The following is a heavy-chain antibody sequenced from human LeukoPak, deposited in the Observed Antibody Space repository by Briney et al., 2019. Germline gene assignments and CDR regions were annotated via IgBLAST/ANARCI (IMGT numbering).Heavy chain of an antibody. D-gene: IGHD3-16*02. CDR3: AKDLDVWGSYRPPDDY. CDR1: GFTFSSYA. V-gene: IGHV3-23*01. J-gene: IGHJ4*02. CDR2: ISGSGGST. Sequence: GGSLRLSCAASGFTFSSYAMSWVRQAPGKGLEWVSAISGSGGSTYYADSVKGRFTISGDNSKNTLYLQMNSLRAEDTAVYYCAKDLDVWGSYRPPDDYWGQGTLVTVSS.